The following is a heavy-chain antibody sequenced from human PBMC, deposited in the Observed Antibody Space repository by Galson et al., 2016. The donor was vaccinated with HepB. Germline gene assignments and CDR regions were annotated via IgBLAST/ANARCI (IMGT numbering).Heavy chain of an antibody. Sequence: SLRLSCAASGFTFSNYGMHWVRQAPGKGLEWVGNIEKDGSEENYVDSVKGRFTISRDNAKNSAYLQMNNVRAEDTAIYYCVAGAGWLPDYWGQGTLVSVSS. J-gene: IGHJ4*02. CDR3: VAGAGWLPDY. CDR2: IEKDGSEE. D-gene: IGHD6-19*01. CDR1: GFTFSNYG. V-gene: IGHV3-7*03.